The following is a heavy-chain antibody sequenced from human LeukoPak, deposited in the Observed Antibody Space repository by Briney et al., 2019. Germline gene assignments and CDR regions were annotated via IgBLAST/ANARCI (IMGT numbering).Heavy chain of an antibody. CDR1: GFTFSSYG. V-gene: IGHV3-33*01. CDR3: ARDGSFWRGYPYYYDY. CDR2: IWYDGSNK. Sequence: PGESLILSCAASGFTFSSYGMHWVRQAPGKGLEWVAIIWYDGSNKYYADFVKGRFTISRDNSKNTLYLQVNSMRAEDTAVYYCARDGSFWRGYPYYYDYWGQGTLVTVSS. D-gene: IGHD3-3*01. J-gene: IGHJ4*02.